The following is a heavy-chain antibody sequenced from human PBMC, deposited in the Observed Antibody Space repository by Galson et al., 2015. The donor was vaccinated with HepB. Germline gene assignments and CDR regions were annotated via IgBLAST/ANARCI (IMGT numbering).Heavy chain of an antibody. J-gene: IGHJ3*01. V-gene: IGHV5-10-1*01. Sequence: QSGAEVKKPGESLKISCQGSGYRFTNYWVTWVRQMPGEGLEWMGKIDPVDSYTNYSPSFQGHVTISTDKSISTAYLQWSSLKASDTAMYYCARQAIGYSSRGDGFDLWGQGTLVTLSS. CDR3: ARQAIGYSSRGDGFDL. D-gene: IGHD6-19*01. CDR2: IDPVDSYT. CDR1: GYRFTNYW.